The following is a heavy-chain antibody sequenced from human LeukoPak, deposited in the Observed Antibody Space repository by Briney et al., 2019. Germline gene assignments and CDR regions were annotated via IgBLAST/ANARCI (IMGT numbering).Heavy chain of an antibody. V-gene: IGHV3-7*03. Sequence: GSLRLSCAASGFTSSSYWMSWVRQAPENGLEWVANIKQEGSEKYYMGSVKGRLPNTRHNAKTSLYLEMNSLRAEDTAVYYWASQPIAAAGSRRDYWGQGTLVTVSS. J-gene: IGHJ4*02. CDR1: GFTSSSYW. CDR3: ASQPIAAAGSRRDY. D-gene: IGHD6-13*01. CDR2: IKQEGSEK.